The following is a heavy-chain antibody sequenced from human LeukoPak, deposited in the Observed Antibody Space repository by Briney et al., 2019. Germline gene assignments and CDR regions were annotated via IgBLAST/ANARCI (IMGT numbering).Heavy chain of an antibody. CDR1: GFTFSSYA. CDR3: AKDKVRSAGRHYYYMDV. J-gene: IGHJ6*03. V-gene: IGHV3-23*01. D-gene: IGHD6-25*01. Sequence: PGGSLRLSCAASGFTFSSYAMSWVRQAPGKGLEWVSAISGSGGSTYYAGSVKGRFTISRDNSKNTLYLQMNSLRAEDTAVYYCAKDKVRSAGRHYYYMDVWGKGTTVTVSS. CDR2: ISGSGGST.